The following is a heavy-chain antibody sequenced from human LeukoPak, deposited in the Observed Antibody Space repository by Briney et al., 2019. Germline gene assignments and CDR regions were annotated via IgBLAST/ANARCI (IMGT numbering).Heavy chain of an antibody. CDR2: IYPGDSDT. D-gene: IGHD3-22*01. CDR1: GYSFTSYW. CDR3: ARMADSSGYYAHFDY. J-gene: IGHJ4*02. Sequence: GGSLKISCKGSGYSFTSYWIGWVRQMPGKGLEWMGIIYPGDSDTRYSPSFQGQVTISADKSISTAYLQWSSLKASDTAMYYCARMADSSGYYAHFDYWGQGTLVTVSS. V-gene: IGHV5-51*01.